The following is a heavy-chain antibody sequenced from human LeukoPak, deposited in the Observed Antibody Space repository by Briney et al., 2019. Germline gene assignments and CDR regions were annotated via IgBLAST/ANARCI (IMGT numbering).Heavy chain of an antibody. Sequence: SETLSLTCNVSGYSISRGYYWGWIRQPPGKGLEWIGSVHHTGSTYYNPSLRSRVSISVDKSTNHISLEVTSVTAADTAVYYCAGDYGSGSYRFDYWGQGTLVTVSS. V-gene: IGHV4-38-2*02. J-gene: IGHJ4*02. CDR3: AGDYGSGSYRFDY. D-gene: IGHD3-10*01. CDR1: GYSISRGYY. CDR2: VHHTGST.